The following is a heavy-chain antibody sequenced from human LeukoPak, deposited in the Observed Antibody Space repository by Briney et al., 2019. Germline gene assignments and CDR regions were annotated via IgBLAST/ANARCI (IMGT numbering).Heavy chain of an antibody. V-gene: IGHV1-69*04. Sequence: GASVKVSCKASGGTFSSYAISWVRQAPGQGLEWMGRIIPILGIANYAQKFQGRVTITADDSTSTAYMELSSLRSEDTAVYYCARGRDIVVVPASYYYYYYYMDVWGKGTTVTVSS. CDR2: IIPILGIA. CDR1: GGTFSSYA. D-gene: IGHD2-2*01. J-gene: IGHJ6*03. CDR3: ARGRDIVVVPASYYYYYYYMDV.